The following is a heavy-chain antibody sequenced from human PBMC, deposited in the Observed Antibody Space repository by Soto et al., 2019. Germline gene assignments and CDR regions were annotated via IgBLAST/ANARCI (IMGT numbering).Heavy chain of an antibody. J-gene: IGHJ4*02. V-gene: IGHV3-48*01. CDR3: ARAKYYDFWSGYYLDY. D-gene: IGHD3-3*01. Sequence: PGGSLRLSCAASGFTFSSYSMNWVRQAPGKGLEWVSYISSSSSTIYYADPVKGRFTISRDNAKNSLYLQMNSLRSEDTAVYYCARAKYYDFWSGYYLDYWGQGTLVTVSS. CDR1: GFTFSSYS. CDR2: ISSSSSTI.